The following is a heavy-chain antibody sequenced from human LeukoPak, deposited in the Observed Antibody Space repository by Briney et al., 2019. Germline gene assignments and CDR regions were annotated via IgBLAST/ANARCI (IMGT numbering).Heavy chain of an antibody. CDR3: ARRAYDSSGYYWFDP. CDR1: GGSISSYY. CDR2: IYYSGST. D-gene: IGHD3-22*01. Sequence: SETLSLTCTVSGGSISSYYWSWIRQPPGKGLEWIGYIYYSGSTNYNPSLKSRVTISVDTSKNQFSLKLGSVTAADTAVYYCARRAYDSSGYYWFDPWGQGTLVTVSS. J-gene: IGHJ5*02. V-gene: IGHV4-59*08.